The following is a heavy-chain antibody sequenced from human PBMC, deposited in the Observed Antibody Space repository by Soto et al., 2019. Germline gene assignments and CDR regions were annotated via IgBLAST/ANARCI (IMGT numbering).Heavy chain of an antibody. J-gene: IGHJ4*02. Sequence: GSLRLSCAASGFTFSSYAMHWVRQAPGKGLEWVAVISYDGSNKYYADSVKGRFTISRDNSKNTLYLQMNSLRAEDTAVYYCARGPRLGYCSGGSCYWSFDYWGQGTLVTVSS. CDR2: ISYDGSNK. CDR1: GFTFSSYA. V-gene: IGHV3-30-3*01. CDR3: ARGPRLGYCSGGSCYWSFDY. D-gene: IGHD2-15*01.